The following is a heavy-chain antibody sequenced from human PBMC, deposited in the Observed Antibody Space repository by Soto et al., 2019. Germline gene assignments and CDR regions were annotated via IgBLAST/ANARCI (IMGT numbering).Heavy chain of an antibody. V-gene: IGHV3-13*01. CDR1: GFTLSSYD. CDR3: VRGGGYNWNAYWFDS. CDR2: IGAAGDT. D-gene: IGHD1-20*01. Sequence: EVQLVESGGGLVQPGGSLRLSCAASGFTLSSYDMHWVRQITGKGLEWVSGIGAAGDTYSPDSVRGRFTISRENAKNSLYLQMNSLRAGDTAVYYCVRGGGYNWNAYWFDSWGQGTLVTVSS. J-gene: IGHJ5*02.